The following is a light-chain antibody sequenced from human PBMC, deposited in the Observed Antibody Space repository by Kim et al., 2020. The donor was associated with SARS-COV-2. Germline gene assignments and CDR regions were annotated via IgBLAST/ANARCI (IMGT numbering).Light chain of an antibody. J-gene: IGLJ2*01. CDR1: SGSIDGNY. CDR2: EDD. Sequence: GKTVTIACPRDSGSIDGNYLQWYQQRPGGVPTTVIYEDDQRPSGVSDRFSGSIDNSSNSASLTISGLRTEDEADYYCQSYNRDNVLFGGGTQLTVL. CDR3: QSYNRDNVL. V-gene: IGLV6-57*03.